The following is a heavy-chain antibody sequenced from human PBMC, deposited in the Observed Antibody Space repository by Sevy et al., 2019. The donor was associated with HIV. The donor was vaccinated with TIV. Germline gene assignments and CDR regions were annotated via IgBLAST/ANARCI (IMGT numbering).Heavy chain of an antibody. J-gene: IGHJ4*02. V-gene: IGHV3-23*01. CDR1: GFTFDSYA. CDR2: ISGSGYAT. Sequence: GGSLRLSCAASGFTFDSYAMHWVRQVAGKGLEWVSTISGSGYATYYADSVKGRFIISRDTSRNPLYLQINSLRVEDSGVYFCGKDLVTVFGVVVTFDSWGQGTLVTVSS. CDR3: GKDLVTVFGVVVTFDS. D-gene: IGHD3-3*01.